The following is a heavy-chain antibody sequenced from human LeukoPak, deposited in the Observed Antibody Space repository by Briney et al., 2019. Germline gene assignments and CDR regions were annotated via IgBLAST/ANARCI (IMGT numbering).Heavy chain of an antibody. V-gene: IGHV3-7*01. CDR3: AMTKHDYGDYRNLVDP. CDR1: GFTFSNDW. CDR2: IKNKGSGK. D-gene: IGHD4-17*01. Sequence: GGSLRLSCAASGFTFSNDWMSWVRQAPGKGLERVANIKNKGSGKYYVDSVKGRFNISRDNPKNSLYLQTNSLSAEDTAVYYCAMTKHDYGDYRNLVDPWGQGTLVTVSS. J-gene: IGHJ5*02.